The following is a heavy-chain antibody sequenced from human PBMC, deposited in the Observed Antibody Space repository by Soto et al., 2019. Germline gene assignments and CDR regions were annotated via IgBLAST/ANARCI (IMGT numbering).Heavy chain of an antibody. CDR1: GFTFSSYA. J-gene: IGHJ4*02. V-gene: IGHV3-23*01. CDR2: ISGSGGST. CDR3: AKDQSWQTKYYFDY. Sequence: HPGGSLRLSCAASGFTFSSYAMSWVRQAPGKGLEWVSAISGSGGSTYYADSVKGRFTISRDNSKNTLYLQMNSLRAEDTAVYYCAKDQSWQTKYYFDYWGQGTLVTVSS.